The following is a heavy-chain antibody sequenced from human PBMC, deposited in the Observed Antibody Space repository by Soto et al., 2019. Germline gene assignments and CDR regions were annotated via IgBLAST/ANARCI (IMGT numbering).Heavy chain of an antibody. CDR2: IAVGSGDT. D-gene: IGHD3-16*01. J-gene: IGHJ4*02. CDR1: GFTFTSSA. CDR3: AATTPDHNDRSRFWGYFEY. V-gene: IGHV1-58*01. Sequence: SVKVSCKASGFTFTSSAVQWLRQARGQRLEWIGWIAVGSGDTRYAQKFQERVTIIWDVSTSTSYMELSSLRSDDTAVYYCAATTPDHNDRSRFWGYFEYWGQGALVTVSS.